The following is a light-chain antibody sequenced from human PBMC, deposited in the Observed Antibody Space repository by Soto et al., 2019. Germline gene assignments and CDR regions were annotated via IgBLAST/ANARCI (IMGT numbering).Light chain of an antibody. V-gene: IGLV2-8*01. J-gene: IGLJ1*01. CDR2: EVS. CDR1: NSDVGAYNY. CDR3: SSYAGTIHPYV. Sequence: QSVLTQPPSASGTPGQPVTISCTGTNSDVGAYNYVSWYQQHPGKAPKLMISEVSKRPSGVPDRFSGSKSGNTGSLTVSGLQAEDEADYYCSSYAGTIHPYVFGTGTKVTVL.